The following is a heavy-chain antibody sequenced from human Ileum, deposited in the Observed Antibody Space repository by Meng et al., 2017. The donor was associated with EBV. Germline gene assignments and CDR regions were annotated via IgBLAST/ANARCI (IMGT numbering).Heavy chain of an antibody. CDR2: MSYSGST. Sequence: QVQLRESGPGLVKPSGTLSLTCTVSGGSVSSAHSFWTWIRQPPGKGLEWIGYMSYSGSTNYSPPLESRVTISVDTSKNQFSLKLSSVTAADTAVYYCAGDPHSGSPHWGQGTLVTVSS. J-gene: IGHJ4*02. D-gene: IGHD1-26*01. V-gene: IGHV4-61*01. CDR1: GGSVSSAHSF. CDR3: AGDPHSGSPH.